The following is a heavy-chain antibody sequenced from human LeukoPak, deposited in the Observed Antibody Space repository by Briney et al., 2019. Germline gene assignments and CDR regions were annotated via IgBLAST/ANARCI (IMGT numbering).Heavy chain of an antibody. CDR1: GFTFSSYA. V-gene: IGHV3-30-3*01. Sequence: PGRSLRLSCAASGFTFSSYAMHWVRQAPGKGLEWVAVISYDGSNKYYADSVKGRFTISRDNSKNTLYLQMNSLRVEDTAVYYCARDQLRYFDWLSYGMDVWGQGTTVTVSS. CDR2: ISYDGSNK. CDR3: ARDQLRYFDWLSYGMDV. D-gene: IGHD3-9*01. J-gene: IGHJ6*02.